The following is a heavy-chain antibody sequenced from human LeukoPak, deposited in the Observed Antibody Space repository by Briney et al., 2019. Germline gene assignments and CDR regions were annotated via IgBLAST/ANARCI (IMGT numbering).Heavy chain of an antibody. CDR3: ASILGSLGSSWFSY. D-gene: IGHD6-13*01. V-gene: IGHV4-38-2*02. CDR1: GYSISSGYY. J-gene: IGHJ4*02. CDR2: IYHSGST. Sequence: SETLSLTCTVSGYSISSGYYWGWIRQPPGKGLEWIGSIYHSGSTYYNPSLKSRVTISVDTSKNQFSLKLSTVTAADTAVYYCASILGSLGSSWFSYWGQGTLVTV.